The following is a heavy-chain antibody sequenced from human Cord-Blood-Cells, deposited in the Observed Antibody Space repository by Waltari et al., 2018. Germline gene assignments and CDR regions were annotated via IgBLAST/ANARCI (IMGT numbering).Heavy chain of an antibody. CDR3: ARLNCSGGSCYSGFDY. V-gene: IGHV4-59*01. D-gene: IGHD2-15*01. CDR1: GGSISSYY. Sequence: QVQLQESGPGLVKPSETLSLTCTVSGGSISSYYWSWIRQPPGKGLEWIGYIYYSGSTNFNPSLQSRVTISVDASKNQFSLKLSSVTAADTAVYYCARLNCSGGSCYSGFDYWGQGTLVTVSS. CDR2: IYYSGST. J-gene: IGHJ4*02.